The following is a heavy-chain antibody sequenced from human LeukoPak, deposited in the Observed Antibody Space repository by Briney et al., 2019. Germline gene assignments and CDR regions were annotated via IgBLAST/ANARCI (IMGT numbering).Heavy chain of an antibody. CDR1: GFTFSNYA. CDR3: ARDLSDFWSGYYTPGWFDP. D-gene: IGHD3-3*01. Sequence: GGSLRLSCAASGFTFSNYAMHWVRQAPGKGLEWVAVISYDGSNKYYADSVKGRFTISRDNSKNTLYLQMNSLRAEDTAVYYCARDLSDFWSGYYTPGWFDPWGQGTLVTVSS. J-gene: IGHJ5*02. V-gene: IGHV3-30-3*01. CDR2: ISYDGSNK.